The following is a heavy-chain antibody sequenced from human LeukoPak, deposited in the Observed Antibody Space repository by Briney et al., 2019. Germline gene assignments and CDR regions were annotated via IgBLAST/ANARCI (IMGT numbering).Heavy chain of an antibody. J-gene: IGHJ5*02. Sequence: ASVKVSCKASGYTFTSYGISWVRQAPGQGLEWMGWISAYNGNTNYAQKLQGRVTMTTDTSTSTAYMELRSLRSDDTAVYYCARQMYGSGSNWFDPWGQGTLVTVSS. CDR3: ARQMYGSGSNWFDP. D-gene: IGHD3-10*01. CDR2: ISAYNGNT. V-gene: IGHV1-18*01. CDR1: GYTFTSYG.